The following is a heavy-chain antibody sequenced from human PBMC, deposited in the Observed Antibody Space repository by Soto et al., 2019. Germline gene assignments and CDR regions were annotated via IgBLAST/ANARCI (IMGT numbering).Heavy chain of an antibody. CDR2: ISAYNGNT. J-gene: IGHJ6*02. Sequence: QVQLVQSGAEVKKPGASVKVSCKASGYTFTSYGISWVRQAPGQGLEWMGWISAYNGNTNYEQKLQGRVTMTTDTSTSTAYMELRSLRSDDTAVYYCARAERGGIAARPVGMDVWGQGTTVTVSS. CDR1: GYTFTSYG. D-gene: IGHD6-6*01. V-gene: IGHV1-18*04. CDR3: ARAERGGIAARPVGMDV.